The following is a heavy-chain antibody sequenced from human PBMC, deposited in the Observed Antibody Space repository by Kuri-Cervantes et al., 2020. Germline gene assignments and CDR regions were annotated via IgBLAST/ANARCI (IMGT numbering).Heavy chain of an antibody. J-gene: IGHJ4*02. V-gene: IGHV3-21*01. CDR3: ARDPGSRWLPFDY. CDR1: GFTFSSYS. D-gene: IGHD6-19*01. CDR2: ISSSSSYI. Sequence: GGSLKISCAASGFTFSSYSMNWVRQAPGKGLEWVSSISSSSSYIYYADSVKGRFTISRDNAKNSLYLQMNSLRDEDTAVYYCARDPGSRWLPFDYWGQGTLVTVSS.